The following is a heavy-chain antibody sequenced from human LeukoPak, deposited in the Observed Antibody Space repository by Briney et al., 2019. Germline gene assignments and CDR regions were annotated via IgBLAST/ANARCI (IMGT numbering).Heavy chain of an antibody. CDR3: ARDSHTTVTTFDY. Sequence: ASVKVSCKASGGTFSSYTISWVRLAPGQGLEWMGRIIPILGIANYAQKFQGRVTITADKSTSTAYMELSSLRSEDTAVYYCARDSHTTVTTFDYWGQGTLVTVSS. CDR2: IIPILGIA. V-gene: IGHV1-69*04. D-gene: IGHD4-17*01. J-gene: IGHJ4*02. CDR1: GGTFSSYT.